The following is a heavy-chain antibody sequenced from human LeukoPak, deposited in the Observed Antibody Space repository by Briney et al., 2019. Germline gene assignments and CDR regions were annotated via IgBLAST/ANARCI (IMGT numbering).Heavy chain of an antibody. Sequence: GGSLRLSCEASGFTFSSYAMSWVRQAPGKGLEWVSGISGSGGSTYYADSVKGRFTISRDNSKNTLYLQMNSLRAEDTAVYYCAKRIVVVVAATPTNWFDPWGQGTLVTVSS. CDR3: AKRIVVVVAATPTNWFDP. D-gene: IGHD2-15*01. CDR1: GFTFSSYA. V-gene: IGHV3-23*01. CDR2: ISGSGGST. J-gene: IGHJ5*02.